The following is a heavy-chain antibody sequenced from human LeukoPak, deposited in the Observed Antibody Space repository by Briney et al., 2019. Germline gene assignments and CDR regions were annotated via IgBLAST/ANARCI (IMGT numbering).Heavy chain of an antibody. CDR2: MSGSGGMT. J-gene: IGHJ4*02. V-gene: IGHV3-23*01. Sequence: GGSLTLSFAVSGCMLSAYAMSWVRQAPGKGLAWVSAMSGSGGMTYYADSVNERLSIYRDNYKNTLHLQINGLSDEDTAVHYCPKGAMPYYDGSGYNYFDYWGQGTPVTVSS. CDR3: PKGAMPYYDGSGYNYFDY. CDR1: GCMLSAYA. D-gene: IGHD3-22*01.